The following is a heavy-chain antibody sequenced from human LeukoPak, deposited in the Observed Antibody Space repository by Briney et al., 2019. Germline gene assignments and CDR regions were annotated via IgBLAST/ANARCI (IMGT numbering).Heavy chain of an antibody. Sequence: PGGSLRLSCVASGFTFNNYVMSWVRQAPGKGLEWVSGISGSGDSTYYADSVKGRFTISRDNSKNTLYLQMNSLRAEDTAVYFCARRSGVAVAGAFDYWGQGTLVTVSS. J-gene: IGHJ4*02. CDR2: ISGSGDST. CDR3: ARRSGVAVAGAFDY. CDR1: GFTFNNYV. V-gene: IGHV3-23*01. D-gene: IGHD6-19*01.